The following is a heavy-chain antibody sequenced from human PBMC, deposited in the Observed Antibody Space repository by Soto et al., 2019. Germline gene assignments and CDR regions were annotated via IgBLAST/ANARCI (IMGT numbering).Heavy chain of an antibody. V-gene: IGHV3-21*04. CDR1: GFTFNRYN. Sequence: PGGSLRLSCVASGFTFNRYNMNWVRQAAGKGLEWVSSISTSGTYKYYATSVEGRFTVSRDSAEKSLFLQMNNLGPDDTAVYYCAKSDGHAYLGQGTRVTVSS. D-gene: IGHD2-8*01. CDR2: ISTSGTYK. CDR3: AKSDGHAY. J-gene: IGHJ4*02.